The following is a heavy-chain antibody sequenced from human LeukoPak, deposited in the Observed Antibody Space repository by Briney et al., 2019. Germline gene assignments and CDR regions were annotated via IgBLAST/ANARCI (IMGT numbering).Heavy chain of an antibody. CDR2: IYPGDSDT. J-gene: IGHJ4*02. Sequence: GESLKISCKGSGYNFISYWIGWVRQMPGKGLEWMGIIYPGDSDTRYSPSFQGQVTISADKPISTAYLQWRSLKASDSAMYYCARRIAGSGVDYWGQGTLSPSPQ. CDR3: ARRIAGSGVDY. V-gene: IGHV5-51*01. CDR1: GYNFISYW. D-gene: IGHD6-13*01.